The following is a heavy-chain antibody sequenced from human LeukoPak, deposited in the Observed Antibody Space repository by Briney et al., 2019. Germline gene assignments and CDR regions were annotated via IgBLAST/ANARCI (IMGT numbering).Heavy chain of an antibody. CDR1: GGSLSSLY. Sequence: SVTLSLTCTVSGGSLSSLYWIWIRQPPGKGLEWIGYIYYSGSTNYNPSLKSRVTISVDTSKNQCSLKLSSVTAADTAVYYCARVPNYRGSYSDSWGQGTLVTVSS. D-gene: IGHD1-26*01. V-gene: IGHV4-59*11. CDR3: ARVPNYRGSYSDS. J-gene: IGHJ4*02. CDR2: IYYSGST.